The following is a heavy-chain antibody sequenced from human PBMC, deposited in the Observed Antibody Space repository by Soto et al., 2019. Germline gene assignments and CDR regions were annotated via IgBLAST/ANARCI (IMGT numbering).Heavy chain of an antibody. CDR1: GGSISSGGYY. D-gene: IGHD3-10*01. J-gene: IGHJ4*02. Sequence: QVQLQESGPGLVKPSQTLSLTCTVSGGSISSGGYYWSWIRQHPGKGLEWIGYIYYSGSTYYNPSLKSRVTIXXDXSXXQFSLKLSSVTAADTAVYYCARDGGYGSGSYRFDYWGQGTLVTVSS. CDR2: IYYSGST. V-gene: IGHV4-31*03. CDR3: ARDGGYGSGSYRFDY.